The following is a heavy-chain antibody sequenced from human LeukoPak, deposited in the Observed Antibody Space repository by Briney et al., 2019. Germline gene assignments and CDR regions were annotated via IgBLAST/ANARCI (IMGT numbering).Heavy chain of an antibody. J-gene: IGHJ3*02. CDR3: ARPDTVWEPDAFDI. V-gene: IGHV5-51*01. CDR1: GYSFTSYW. Sequence: GESLKIPCKGSGYSFTSYWIGWVRQMPGKGLEWMGIIYPGDSDTRYSPSFQGQVTISADKSISTVYLQWSSLKASDTAMYYCARPDTVWEPDAFDIWGQGTMVTVSS. CDR2: IYPGDSDT. D-gene: IGHD1-26*01.